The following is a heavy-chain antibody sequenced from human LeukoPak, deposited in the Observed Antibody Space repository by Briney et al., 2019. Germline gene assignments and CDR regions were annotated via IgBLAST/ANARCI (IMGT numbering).Heavy chain of an antibody. V-gene: IGHV3-48*03. CDR3: ARDHLRISCGGDCYSHFDY. J-gene: IGHJ4*02. D-gene: IGHD2-21*02. CDR2: ISSSGSTI. Sequence: GGSLRLSCAASGFIFSSYEMNWVRQAPGKGLEWVSYISSSGSTIYYADSVKGRFTISRDNAKNSLYLQMNSLRAEDTAVYYCARDHLRISCGGDCYSHFDYWGQGTLVTVSS. CDR1: GFIFSSYE.